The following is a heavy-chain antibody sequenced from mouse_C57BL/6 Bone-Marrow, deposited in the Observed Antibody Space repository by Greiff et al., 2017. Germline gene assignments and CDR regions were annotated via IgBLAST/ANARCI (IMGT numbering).Heavy chain of an antibody. CDR2: IYPGSGST. D-gene: IGHD2-3*01. V-gene: IGHV1-55*01. J-gene: IGHJ3*01. CDR1: GYTFTSYW. CDR3: AADGYYGFAY. Sequence: QVQLQQPGAELVKPGASVKMSCKASGYTFTSYWLTWVKQRPGQGLEWIGDIYPGSGSTNYNEKFKSKATLTVDKSSSTAYMQLSSLTSEDSAVXYCAADGYYGFAYWGQGTLVTVSA.